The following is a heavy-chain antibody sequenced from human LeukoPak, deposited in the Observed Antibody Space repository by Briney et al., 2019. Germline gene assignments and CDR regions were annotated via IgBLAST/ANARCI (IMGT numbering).Heavy chain of an antibody. Sequence: ASVKVSCTASGYTFTGYYMHWVRQAPGQGLEWMGRINPNSGGTNYAQRFQGRVTMTRDTSISTAYMNLSRLRSDDTTVYYCARDWRGYNYGQDYWGQGTLVTVSS. V-gene: IGHV1-2*06. J-gene: IGHJ4*02. CDR3: ARDWRGYNYGQDY. CDR1: GYTFTGYY. CDR2: INPNSGGT. D-gene: IGHD5-18*01.